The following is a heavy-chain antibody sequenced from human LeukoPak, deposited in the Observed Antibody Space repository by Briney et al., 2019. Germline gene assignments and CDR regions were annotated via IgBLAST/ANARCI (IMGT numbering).Heavy chain of an antibody. D-gene: IGHD3-10*01. CDR3: ARDRTYYYDSGTSYYFDY. Sequence: ASVTVSFTASGYTFTVYYIHWVRQAPGQGREWMGWINPDSGDTKYAQKFQGRVTMTRDTSISAAYMDLSSLRSDDTAVYYCARDRTYYYDSGTSYYFDYWGQGTLVTVSS. CDR1: GYTFTVYY. J-gene: IGHJ4*02. CDR2: INPDSGDT. V-gene: IGHV1-2*02.